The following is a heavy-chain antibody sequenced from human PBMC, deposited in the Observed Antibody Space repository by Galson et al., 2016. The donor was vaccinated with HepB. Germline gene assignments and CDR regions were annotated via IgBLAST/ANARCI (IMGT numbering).Heavy chain of an antibody. V-gene: IGHV1-46*02. CDR1: GYTFNTYN. J-gene: IGHJ4*02. D-gene: IGHD1-14*01. CDR2: IKPSGGNT. Sequence: SVKVSCKASGYTFNTYNMHWVRQAPGQGLEWMGIIKPSGGNTIYAQKFQDRITMTRDTSTSTVYMELSSLRSEDTAVYYCVRELDHSFYFDYWGQGTLLTVSS. CDR3: VRELDHSFYFDY.